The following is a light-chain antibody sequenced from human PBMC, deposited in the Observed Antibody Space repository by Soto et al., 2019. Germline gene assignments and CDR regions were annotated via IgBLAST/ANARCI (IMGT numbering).Light chain of an antibody. Sequence: QSALTQPASVSGSPGQSITISCNGTSSDIGSYDLLSWYQQHPGKAPKLMIYEVTKRPAGVSDRFSGSKSANTASLTISGLQAEDEADYSCCSFGSSGKIFGGGTKLTVL. CDR3: CSFGSSGKI. CDR2: EVT. V-gene: IGLV2-23*02. CDR1: SSDIGSYDL. J-gene: IGLJ2*01.